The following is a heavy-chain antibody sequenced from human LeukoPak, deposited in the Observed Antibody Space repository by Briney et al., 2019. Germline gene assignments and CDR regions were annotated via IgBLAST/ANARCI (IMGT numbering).Heavy chain of an antibody. V-gene: IGHV3-48*02. J-gene: IGHJ4*02. CDR2: ISSSSSTI. CDR1: GFTFSSYS. Sequence: GGSLRLSCAASGFTFSSYSMNWVRQAPGKGLEWVSYISSSSSTIYYADSVKGRFTISRDNAKNSLYLQMNSLRDEGTAVYYCARDSTPDIVVVPAAIDFDYWGQGTLVTVSS. CDR3: ARDSTPDIVVVPAAIDFDY. D-gene: IGHD2-2*02.